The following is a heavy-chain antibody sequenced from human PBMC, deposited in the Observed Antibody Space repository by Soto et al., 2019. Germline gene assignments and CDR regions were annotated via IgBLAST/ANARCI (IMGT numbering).Heavy chain of an antibody. D-gene: IGHD2-2*01. CDR2: ISNAGSGNT. V-gene: IGHV1-3*01. Sequence: VSCKTSGYPFPSFEVHWIRQAPGQRPEWMGGISNAGSGNTKYSQKFQDRLTITGDKRATTVYMALSSLTSEDTATYYCARESNHYQDFFQNWGQGTQVTVPQ. CDR1: GYPFPSFE. J-gene: IGHJ4*02. CDR3: ARESNHYQDFFQN.